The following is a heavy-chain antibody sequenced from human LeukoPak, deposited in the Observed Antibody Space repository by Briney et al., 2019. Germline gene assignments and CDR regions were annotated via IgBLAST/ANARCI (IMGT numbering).Heavy chain of an antibody. CDR3: ARGYSGSYGRFDY. Sequence: SGTLSLTCTVSGGSISSYYWSWIRQPPGKGLEWIGYICYSGSTSYNPSLKSRVTISVDTSKNQFSLKLSSVTAADTAVYYCARGYSGSYGRFDYWGQGTLVTVSS. CDR2: ICYSGST. V-gene: IGHV4-59*01. CDR1: GGSISSYY. J-gene: IGHJ4*02. D-gene: IGHD1-26*01.